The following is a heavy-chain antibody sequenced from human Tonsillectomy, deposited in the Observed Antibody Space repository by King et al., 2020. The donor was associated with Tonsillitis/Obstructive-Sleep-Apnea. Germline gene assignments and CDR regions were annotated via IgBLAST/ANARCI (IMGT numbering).Heavy chain of an antibody. J-gene: IGHJ3*01. CDR1: GFTFSSYT. CDR2: ISSSSSTI. Sequence: VQLVESGGGLVQPGGSLRLSCAASGFTFSSYTLNWVRQAPGKGLEWVSYISSSSSTIYYADSVKGRFTISRDNAKNSLYLQMNSLRDEDTAVYYCARDTKCSGYGPLDSFDVWGQGTMVTVSS. CDR3: ARDTKCSGYGPLDSFDV. D-gene: IGHD5-12*01. V-gene: IGHV3-48*02.